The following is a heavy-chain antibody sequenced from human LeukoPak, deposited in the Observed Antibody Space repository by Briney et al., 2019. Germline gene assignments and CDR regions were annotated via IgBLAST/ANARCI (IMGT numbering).Heavy chain of an antibody. CDR2: IYYSGST. CDR3: ARGVYIAAAQYAY. J-gene: IGHJ4*02. CDR1: GGSISSGDYY. Sequence: SETLSLTCTVSGGSISSGDYYWSWIRQPPGKGLEWIGYIYYSGSTYYNPSLKSRVTISVDTPKNQFSLKLGSVTAADTAVYYCARGVYIAAAQYAYWGQGTLVTVSS. D-gene: IGHD6-13*01. V-gene: IGHV4-30-4*02.